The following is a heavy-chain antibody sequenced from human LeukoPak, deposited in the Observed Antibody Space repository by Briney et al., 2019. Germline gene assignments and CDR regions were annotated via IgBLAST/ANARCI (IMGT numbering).Heavy chain of an antibody. CDR2: INHSGST. CDR3: ARVGVVGAPTGDFDY. J-gene: IGHJ4*02. Sequence: SETLSLTCAVYGGSFSGYYWSWIRQPPGKGLEWIGEINHSGSTNYNPSLKSRVTISVDTSKNQFSLKLSSVTAADTAVYYCARVGVVGAPTGDFDYWGQGTLVTVSS. V-gene: IGHV4-34*01. CDR1: GGSFSGYY. D-gene: IGHD1-26*01.